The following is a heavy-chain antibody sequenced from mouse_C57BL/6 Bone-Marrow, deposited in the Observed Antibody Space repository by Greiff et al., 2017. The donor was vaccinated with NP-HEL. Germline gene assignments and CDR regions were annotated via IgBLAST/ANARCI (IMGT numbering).Heavy chain of an antibody. V-gene: IGHV3-8*01. CDR2: ISYSGST. J-gene: IGHJ2*01. D-gene: IGHD1-1*01. CDR3: ARSNCYGSRGY. Sequence: VQLQQSGPGLAKPSQSLSLTCSVTGYSITSYYWNWIRKFPGNKLEYMGYISYSGSTYYTPSLKSRISITRDTSKNQYYLQLQSVTTEDTATYYCARSNCYGSRGYWGQGTTLTVSS. CDR1: GYSITSYY.